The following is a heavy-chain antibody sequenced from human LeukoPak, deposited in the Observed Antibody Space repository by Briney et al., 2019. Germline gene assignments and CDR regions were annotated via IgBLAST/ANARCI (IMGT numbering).Heavy chain of an antibody. CDR2: ISAYNGNT. Sequence: ASVTVSCKASGYTFTSYGISWVRQAPGQGLEWMGWISAYNGNTNYAQKLQGRVTMTTDTSTSTAYMELRSLRSDDTAVYYCARVPGAVQLERPGGVRWFDHWGQGTLVTVSS. CDR3: ARVPGAVQLERPGGVRWFDH. D-gene: IGHD1-1*01. V-gene: IGHV1-18*04. J-gene: IGHJ5*02. CDR1: GYTFTSYG.